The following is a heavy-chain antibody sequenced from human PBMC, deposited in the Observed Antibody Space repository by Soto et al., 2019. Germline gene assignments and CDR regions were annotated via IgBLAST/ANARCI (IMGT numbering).Heavy chain of an antibody. J-gene: IGHJ4*02. D-gene: IGHD4-17*01. CDR3: ARSVYGDYVGIDY. V-gene: IGHV1-18*01. CDR1: GYTFTSSG. Sequence: QVQLVQSGAEVKKPGASVKVSCKASGYTFTSSGMSWVRQAPGQGLEWMGWISAYTGNTNYAQKLQGRVTMTTDTSTSTAYVELRSLRSDDTAVYYCARSVYGDYVGIDYWGQGTLVTVSS. CDR2: ISAYTGNT.